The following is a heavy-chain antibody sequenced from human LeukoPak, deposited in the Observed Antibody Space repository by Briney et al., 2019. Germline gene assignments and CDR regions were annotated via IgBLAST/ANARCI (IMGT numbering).Heavy chain of an antibody. CDR3: AKDLDYGGNTNYFDY. D-gene: IGHD4-23*01. Sequence: GGSLRLSCAASGFTFSSYGMHWVRQAPGKGLEWVAVISYDGSNKYYADSVKGRPTISRDNSKNTLYLQMNSLRAEDTAVYYCAKDLDYGGNTNYFDYWGQGTLVTVSS. CDR1: GFTFSSYG. V-gene: IGHV3-30*18. J-gene: IGHJ4*02. CDR2: ISYDGSNK.